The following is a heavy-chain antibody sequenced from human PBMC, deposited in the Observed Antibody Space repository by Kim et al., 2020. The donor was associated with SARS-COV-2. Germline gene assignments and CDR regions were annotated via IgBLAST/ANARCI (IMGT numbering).Heavy chain of an antibody. J-gene: IGHJ4*02. CDR1: GGSISSYY. CDR3: ASSRVYCSSTSCYSFDY. CDR2: IYTSGST. V-gene: IGHV4-4*07. D-gene: IGHD2-2*01. Sequence: SETLSLTCTVSGGSISSYYWSWIRQPAGKGLEWIGRIYTSGSTNYNPSLKSRVTMSVDTSKNQFSLKLSSVTAADTAVYYCASSRVYCSSTSCYSFDYWGQGTLVTVSS.